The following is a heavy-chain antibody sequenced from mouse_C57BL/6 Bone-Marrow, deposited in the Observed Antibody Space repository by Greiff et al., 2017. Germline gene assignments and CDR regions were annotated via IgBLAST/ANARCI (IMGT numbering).Heavy chain of an antibody. Sequence: EVKLMESGGGLVKPGGSLKLSCAASGFTFSSYAMSWVRQTPEKRLEWVATISDGGSYTYYPDNVKGRVTISRDNAKNNLYLQMSHLKSEDAAMYYYARARIATVSYDGYWCRGTTLTVSA. J-gene: IGHJ2*01. V-gene: IGHV5-4*03. CDR3: ARARIATVSYDGY. CDR1: GFTFSSYA. CDR2: ISDGGSYT. D-gene: IGHD1-1*01.